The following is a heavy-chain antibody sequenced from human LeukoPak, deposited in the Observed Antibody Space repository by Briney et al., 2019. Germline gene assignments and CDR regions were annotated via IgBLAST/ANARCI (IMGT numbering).Heavy chain of an antibody. CDR1: GGSISSYY. Sequence: SETLSLTCTVSGGSISSYYWSWIRQPAGKGLERIGRIYTSGSTNYDPSLTSRVTMSVDTSKNQFSLKLTSVTAADTAVYYCARDRCNSTTCASRGAFDIWGQGTMVTVS. D-gene: IGHD2-2*01. CDR2: IYTSGST. V-gene: IGHV4-4*07. CDR3: ARDRCNSTTCASRGAFDI. J-gene: IGHJ3*02.